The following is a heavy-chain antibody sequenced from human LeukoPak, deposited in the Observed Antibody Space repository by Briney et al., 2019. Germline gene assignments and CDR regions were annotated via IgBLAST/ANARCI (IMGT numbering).Heavy chain of an antibody. CDR1: GFTFSSYA. J-gene: IGHJ5*02. D-gene: IGHD2-2*01. CDR2: ISYDGSNK. CDR3: ARDHMRRGDNWFDP. V-gene: IGHV3-30-3*01. Sequence: GGSLRLSCAASGFTFSSYAMHWVRQAPGKGLEWVAVISYDGSNKYYADSVKGRFTISRGNSKNTLYLQMNSLRAEDTAVYYCARDHMRRGDNWFDPWGQGTLVTVSS.